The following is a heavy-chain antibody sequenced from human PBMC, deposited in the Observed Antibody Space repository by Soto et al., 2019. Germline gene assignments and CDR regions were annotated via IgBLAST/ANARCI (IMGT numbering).Heavy chain of an antibody. CDR1: GGTFRSYA. Sequence: SVQVSCRDSGGTFRSYAISWVRQAPRQGLEWMGGIIPLFGTANYAQKFHRRITITADESTSTAYMQLSSLRSEDTAVYYCASYCIWGSCYDSAFDIWGQGTMVTVSS. D-gene: IGHD2-15*01. CDR3: ASYCIWGSCYDSAFDI. J-gene: IGHJ3*02. CDR2: IIPLFGTA. V-gene: IGHV1-69*13.